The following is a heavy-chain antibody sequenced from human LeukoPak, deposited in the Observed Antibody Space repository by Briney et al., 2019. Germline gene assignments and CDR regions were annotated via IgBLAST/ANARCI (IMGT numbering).Heavy chain of an antibody. CDR1: GYTLTELS. J-gene: IGHJ4*02. CDR2: FDPEDGET. CDR3: ATVPIGSGWYRPPPHDY. D-gene: IGHD6-19*01. Sequence: ASVKVSWKVSGYTLTELSLHWVRQAPGKGLEWMGGFDPEDGETIYAQKFQGRVTMTEDASTDTAYMELSSLRSEDTAVYYCATVPIGSGWYRPPPHDYWGQGTLVTVSS. V-gene: IGHV1-24*01.